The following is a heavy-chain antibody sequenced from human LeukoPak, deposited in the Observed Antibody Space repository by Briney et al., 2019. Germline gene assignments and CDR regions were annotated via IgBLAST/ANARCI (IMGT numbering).Heavy chain of an antibody. CDR3: TKDLMTVFSSGWYFAY. CDR2: AGGSDDNT. V-gene: IGHV3-23*01. CDR1: GFTFNGYG. J-gene: IGHJ4*02. D-gene: IGHD6-19*01. Sequence: GGSLRLSCEGSGFTFNGYGFSWGRQAPGKGLEWVAVAGGSDDNTHYADSVKGRFTISRDNSEKRLFMQMNSLRPDDSALYYCTKDLMTVFSSGWYFAYWGQGTLVTVSS.